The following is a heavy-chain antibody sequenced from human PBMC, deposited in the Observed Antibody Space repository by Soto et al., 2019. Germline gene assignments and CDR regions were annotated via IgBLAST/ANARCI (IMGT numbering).Heavy chain of an antibody. CDR2: TSAYNGNT. V-gene: IGHV1-18*04. J-gene: IGHJ5*02. CDR1: GYTFTSYG. D-gene: IGHD3-9*01. Sequence: QVQLVQSGAEVKKPGASVKVSCKASGYTFTSYGISWVRQAPGQGLEWMGWTSAYNGNTNYAQKLQGRVTMTTDTSTSTAYMELRSLRSDDTAVYYCARDQYYDILTGYYQYNWFDPWGQGTLVTVSS. CDR3: ARDQYYDILTGYYQYNWFDP.